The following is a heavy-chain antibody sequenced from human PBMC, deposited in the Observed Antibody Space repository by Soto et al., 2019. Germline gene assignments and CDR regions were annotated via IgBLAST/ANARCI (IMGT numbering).Heavy chain of an antibody. CDR1: GGIFSSYA. D-gene: IGHD5-12*01. CDR2: IIPIFGTA. CDR3: ARSATWLRSYYFDY. V-gene: IGHV1-69*01. Sequence: QVQLVQSGAEVKKPGSSVKVSCKASGGIFSSYAISWVRQAPGQGLEWMGGIIPIFGTANYAQKFQGRVTITADESTSTAYMELSSLRSEDTAVYYCARSATWLRSYYFDYWGQGTLVTVSS. J-gene: IGHJ4*02.